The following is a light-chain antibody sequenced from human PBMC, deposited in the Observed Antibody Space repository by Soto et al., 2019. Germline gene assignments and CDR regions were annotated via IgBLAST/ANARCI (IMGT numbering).Light chain of an antibody. CDR3: QQHLGRHT. CDR1: QSVAANY. Sequence: EVVLTQSPGTLSLSPGERATLSCRASQSVAANYLAWYQQKPGQAPRLLIYDASVRATGIPARFSGSGSGTDFTLTISSLEPEDSAVYYCQQHLGRHTFGQGTKVDIK. V-gene: IGKV3D-20*02. J-gene: IGKJ1*01. CDR2: DAS.